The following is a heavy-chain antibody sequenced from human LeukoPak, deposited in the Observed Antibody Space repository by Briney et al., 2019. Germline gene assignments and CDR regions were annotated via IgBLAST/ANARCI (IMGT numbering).Heavy chain of an antibody. D-gene: IGHD6-25*01. J-gene: IGHJ4*02. CDR1: GGSISSYY. V-gene: IGHV4-59*01. Sequence: PSETLSLTCTVSGGSISSYYWSWIRQPPGKGLGWSGYIYYSGSTNYNPSLKSRVTISVDTSKNQFSLKLSSVSAADTAVYYCARAHAGYSSACDYWGQGTLVTVSS. CDR2: IYYSGST. CDR3: ARAHAGYSSACDY.